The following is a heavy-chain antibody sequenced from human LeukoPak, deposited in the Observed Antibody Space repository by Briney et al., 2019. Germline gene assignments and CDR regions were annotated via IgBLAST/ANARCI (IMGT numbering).Heavy chain of an antibody. CDR1: GDTVNEIS. D-gene: IGHD6-6*01. V-gene: IGHV1-24*01. Sequence: ASVKVSCRVSGDTVNEISIHGVRQTTGKGLEWMGGLHPEDREVIYAQKFQGRVTMTEASSTDTAYMDLRSLRSEDTAVYYCATAEQLFWGQGTLVTVSS. J-gene: IGHJ4*02. CDR2: LHPEDREV. CDR3: ATAEQLF.